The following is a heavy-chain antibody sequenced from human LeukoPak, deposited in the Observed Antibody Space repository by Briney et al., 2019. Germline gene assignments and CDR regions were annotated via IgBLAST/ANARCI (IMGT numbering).Heavy chain of an antibody. CDR1: EFTFSAYA. CDR3: ARGSVSGDGMDV. J-gene: IGHJ6*02. CDR2: ISPTGSTM. Sequence: PGGSLRLSCATSEFTFSAYAMNWVRQAPGKGLEWVGYISPTGSTMFYAGSVKGRFTISRDNADNSLYLQMKSLRVEDTAMYYCARGSVSGDGMDVWGQGTTVTVSS. V-gene: IGHV3-48*04.